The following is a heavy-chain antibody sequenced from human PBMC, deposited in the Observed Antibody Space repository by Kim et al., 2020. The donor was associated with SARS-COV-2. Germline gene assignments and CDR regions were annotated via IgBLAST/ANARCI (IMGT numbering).Heavy chain of an antibody. CDR2: IYYTGCA. V-gene: IGHV4-59*13. CDR3: ARDHSSYFDY. J-gene: IGHJ4*02. Sequence: SETLSLTCTVSGGSISTYYWSWLRQPPGRTLEWLGYIYYTGCANYNPSLKSRVTISIDTSKKQFSLRLNSVTAADTAVYYCARDHSSYFDYWGQGNLVTVSA. D-gene: IGHD2-21*01. CDR1: GGSISTYY.